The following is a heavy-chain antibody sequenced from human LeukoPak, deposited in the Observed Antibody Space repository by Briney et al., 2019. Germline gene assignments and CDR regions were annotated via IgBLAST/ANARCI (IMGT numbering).Heavy chain of an antibody. CDR2: IRYDGSNK. Sequence: GGSLRLSCAASGFTFSSYGMHWVRQAPGKGLEWVAFIRYDGSNKYYADSVKGRFTISRDNSKNTLYLQMNSLRAEDTAVYYCAKDRGYYDFDYWGQGTLVTVSS. CDR3: AKDRGYYDFDY. V-gene: IGHV3-30*02. CDR1: GFTFSSYG. J-gene: IGHJ4*02. D-gene: IGHD3-22*01.